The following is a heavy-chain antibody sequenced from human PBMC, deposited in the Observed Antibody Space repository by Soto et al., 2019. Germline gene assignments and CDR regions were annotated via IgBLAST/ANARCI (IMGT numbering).Heavy chain of an antibody. CDR2: IYWDDDK. V-gene: IGHV2-5*02. CDR3: AHRRSFDCVDY. J-gene: IGHJ4*02. Sequence: QITLKESGPTLVKPTQTLTLTCTFSGFSLSTSGVGVGWIRQPPGKALEWLALIYWDDDKRYSPSLKSRLTITKDTSKKQVVLTMTNFDPVDTGTYYCAHRRSFDCVDYWGQGTLVTVSS. CDR1: GFSLSTSGVG. D-gene: IGHD3-9*01.